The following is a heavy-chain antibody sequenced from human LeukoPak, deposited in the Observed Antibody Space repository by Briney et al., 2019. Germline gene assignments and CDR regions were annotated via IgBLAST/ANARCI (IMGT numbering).Heavy chain of an antibody. J-gene: IGHJ4*02. V-gene: IGHV4-39*07. Sequence: PSETLSLTCTVSGGSISSSSYYWGWIRQPPGKGLEWIGSIYYSGSTYYNPSLKSRVTISVDTSKNQFSLKLSSVTAADTAVYYCARVDGIAAAGKHDYWGQGTLVTVSS. CDR1: GGSISSSSYY. D-gene: IGHD6-13*01. CDR3: ARVDGIAAAGKHDY. CDR2: IYYSGST.